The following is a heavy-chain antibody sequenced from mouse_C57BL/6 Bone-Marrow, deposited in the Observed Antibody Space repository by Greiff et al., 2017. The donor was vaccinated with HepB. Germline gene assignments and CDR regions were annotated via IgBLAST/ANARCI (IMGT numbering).Heavy chain of an antibody. CDR2: IRSKSNNYAT. V-gene: IGHV10-1*01. Sequence: EVQLVESGGGLVQPKGSLKLSCAASGFSFNTYAMNWVRQAPGKGLEWVARIRSKSNNYATYYADSVRDRFTISRDDSESMLYLQMNNLKTEDTAMYYCVRQRCYYAMDYWGQGTSVTVSS. J-gene: IGHJ4*01. CDR1: GFSFNTYA. CDR3: VRQRCYYAMDY.